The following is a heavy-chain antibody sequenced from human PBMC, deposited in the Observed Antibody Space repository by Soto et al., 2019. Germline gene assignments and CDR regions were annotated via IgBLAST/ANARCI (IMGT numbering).Heavy chain of an antibody. J-gene: IGHJ6*02. CDR1: GYSFTSYW. Sequence: GESLKISCKGSGYSFTSYWISWVRQMPGKGLEWMGRIDPRDSYTNYSPSFQGHVTISADQSISTAYLQWSSLKASDTAMYYCAGTIFGVVPAYYYGMDVWGQGTTVTVSS. CDR3: AGTIFGVVPAYYYGMDV. CDR2: IDPRDSYT. D-gene: IGHD3-3*01. V-gene: IGHV5-10-1*01.